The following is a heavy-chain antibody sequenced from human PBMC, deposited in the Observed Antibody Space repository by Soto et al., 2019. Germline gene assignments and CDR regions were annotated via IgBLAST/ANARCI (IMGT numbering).Heavy chain of an antibody. D-gene: IGHD6-13*01. Sequence: ASVKVSCKASGYTFATYGFSWVRQAPGQGLEWMGWISASNGNTNYAQKLRGRVTMTTDTSTSTAYMELRSLRSDVTFVFFCARSCRSWNLREFDYWGQGTLVTVSS. V-gene: IGHV1-18*01. J-gene: IGHJ4*02. CDR2: ISASNGNT. CDR3: ARSCRSWNLREFDY. CDR1: GYTFATYG.